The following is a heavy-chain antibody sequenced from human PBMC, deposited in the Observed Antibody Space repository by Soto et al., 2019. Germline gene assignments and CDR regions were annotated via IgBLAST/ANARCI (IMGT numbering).Heavy chain of an antibody. D-gene: IGHD3-3*01. CDR1: GGSVNGYY. CDR3: ATRITVFGLLIPQFDP. Sequence: SETLSLTCAVYGGSVNGYYWNWIRQPPGKGLEWIGEINHSGCTHYNPSLKSRVTMSVDTSKNQFSLRLSSVTAADTAIYYCATRITVFGLLIPQFDPWGQGTQVTVSS. V-gene: IGHV4-34*01. J-gene: IGHJ5*02. CDR2: INHSGCT.